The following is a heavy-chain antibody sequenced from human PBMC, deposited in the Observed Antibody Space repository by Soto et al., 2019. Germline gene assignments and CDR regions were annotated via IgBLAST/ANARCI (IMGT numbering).Heavy chain of an antibody. Sequence: GGSLRLSCEASGFTFSNYAMNWVRQAPGKGLEWVSTIRGSGGPTYYGDSVKGRLTISRDNSKNTLYLQINSLRAEDTAVYYCANTYFDYWGPGTLVTVSS. CDR1: GFTFSNYA. CDR3: ANTYFDY. J-gene: IGHJ4*02. V-gene: IGHV3-23*01. CDR2: IRGSGGPT.